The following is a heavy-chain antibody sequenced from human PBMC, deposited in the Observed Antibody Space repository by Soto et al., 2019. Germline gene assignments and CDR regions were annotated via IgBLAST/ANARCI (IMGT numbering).Heavy chain of an antibody. CDR2: INAGYGNT. Sequence: ASVKVSCKASGYTFSSYAMHWVRQAPGQRLEWMGWINAGYGNTKSSQKFQDRVTISRDTSASTAYMELTSLRSEDTAVYYCARDTGDGTFDFWGQGTQVIVSS. J-gene: IGHJ4*02. CDR3: ARDTGDGTFDF. D-gene: IGHD7-27*01. CDR1: GYTFSSYA. V-gene: IGHV1-3*01.